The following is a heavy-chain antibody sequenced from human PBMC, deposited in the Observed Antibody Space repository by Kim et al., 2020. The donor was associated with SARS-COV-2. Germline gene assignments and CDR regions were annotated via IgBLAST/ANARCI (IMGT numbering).Heavy chain of an antibody. CDR3: ARANYYGSGRT. Sequence: SETLSLTCAVYGGSFSGYYWSWIRQPPGKGLEWIGEINHSGSTNYNPSLKSRVTISVDTSKNQFSLKLSSVTAADTAVYYCARANYYGSGRTWGQGTLVTVSS. J-gene: IGHJ5*02. CDR1: GGSFSGYY. D-gene: IGHD3-10*01. V-gene: IGHV4-34*01. CDR2: INHSGST.